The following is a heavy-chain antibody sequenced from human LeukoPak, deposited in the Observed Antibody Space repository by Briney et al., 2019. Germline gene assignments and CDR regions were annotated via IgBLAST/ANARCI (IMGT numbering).Heavy chain of an antibody. D-gene: IGHD3-3*01. CDR3: SRGSNDYWKKAFFDY. J-gene: IGHJ4*02. CDR2: IRSKAYVGTT. Sequence: PGGSLRLSCSAFGFTFRDYAMSWFRQAPGKGLEWVGFIRSKAYVGTTEYAASVKGRFTISRDDSNSIAYLQMNSLKTEDTAMYYCSRGSNDYWKKAFFDYWGQGTLVTVSS. CDR1: GFTFRDYA. V-gene: IGHV3-49*03.